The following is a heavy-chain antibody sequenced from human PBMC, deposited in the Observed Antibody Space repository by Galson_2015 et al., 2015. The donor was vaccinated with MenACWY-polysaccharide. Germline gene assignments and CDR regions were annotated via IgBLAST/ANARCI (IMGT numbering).Heavy chain of an antibody. J-gene: IGHJ4*01. CDR3: AKGAAESDY. D-gene: IGHD2-15*01. Sequence: SLRLSCAASGFSFRSYGMHWVRQAPGKGLEWVAVMSYDGSNKYYIDSVKGRFTISKDNSKNTLYLQMDSLRIEDTAVYYCAKGAAESDYSGHGTLVTVSS. V-gene: IGHV3-30*18. CDR1: GFSFRSYG. CDR2: MSYDGSNK.